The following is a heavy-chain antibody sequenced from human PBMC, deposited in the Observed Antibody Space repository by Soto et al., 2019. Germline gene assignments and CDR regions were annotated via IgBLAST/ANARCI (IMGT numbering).Heavy chain of an antibody. CDR2: ISAYNGNT. CDR1: GYTFTSYG. CDR3: ARGREYCSGGSCSPPPDY. V-gene: IGHV1-18*01. J-gene: IGHJ4*02. Sequence: GASVKVSCKASGYTFTSYGISWVRQAPGQGLEWMGWISAYNGNTNYAQKLQGRVTMTTDTSTSTAYMELRSLRSDDTAVYYCARGREYCSGGSCSPPPDYWGQGTLVTVS. D-gene: IGHD2-15*01.